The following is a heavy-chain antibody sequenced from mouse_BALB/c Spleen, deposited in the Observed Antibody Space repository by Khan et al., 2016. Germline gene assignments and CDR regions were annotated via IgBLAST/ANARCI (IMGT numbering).Heavy chain of an antibody. CDR3: ARSYGNYFDY. D-gene: IGHD1-1*02. Sequence: QVQLQQSGAELAKPGASVKMSCKASGYTFTSYWMHWVKQRPGQGLEWIGYINPSTGYTEYNQKFKDKATLTADKSSSTAYMQLSSLTSEDSAVYYCARSYGNYFDYWGQGTTNTVSS. V-gene: IGHV1-7*01. J-gene: IGHJ2*01. CDR1: GYTFTSYW. CDR2: INPSTGYT.